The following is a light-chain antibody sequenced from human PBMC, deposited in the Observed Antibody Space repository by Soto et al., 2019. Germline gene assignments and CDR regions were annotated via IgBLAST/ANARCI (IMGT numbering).Light chain of an antibody. CDR3: QQYGRSTIFT. J-gene: IGKJ3*01. CDR1: QSVSSSY. CDR2: GAS. Sequence: EIVLTQSPGTLSLSPGERATLSCRASQSVSSSYLAWYQQKPGHAPRLLIYGASSRATGIPDRFSGSGSGTDFPLTISRLEPEEFAVYYCQQYGRSTIFTFGPGTKVDSK. V-gene: IGKV3-20*01.